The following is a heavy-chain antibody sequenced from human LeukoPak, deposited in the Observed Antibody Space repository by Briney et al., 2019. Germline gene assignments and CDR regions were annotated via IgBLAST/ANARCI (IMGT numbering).Heavy chain of an antibody. J-gene: IGHJ4*02. CDR2: IYYSGST. V-gene: IGHV4-59*01. D-gene: IGHD2-2*01. CDR1: GGSISSYY. CDR3: ASVKKDCSSTSCYLVFDY. Sequence: PSETLSLTCTVSGGSISSYYWSWIRQPPGKGLEWIGYIYYSGSTNYNPSLKSRVTISVDTSKNQFSLKLSSVTAADTAVYYCASVKKDCSSTSCYLVFDYCGQGTLVTVSS.